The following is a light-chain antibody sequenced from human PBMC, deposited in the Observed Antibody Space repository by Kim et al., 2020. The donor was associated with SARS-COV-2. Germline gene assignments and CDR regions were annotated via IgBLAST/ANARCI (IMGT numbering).Light chain of an antibody. CDR3: QQSYITPFS. V-gene: IGKV1-39*01. Sequence: DIQMTQPPSSLSASVGDRVTITCRTTQSISSHLNWYQQKPGRAPKLLISAASTLQGGVPSRFSGSGSETDFTLTIGSLQPEDFATYFCQQSYITPFSFGPATKVDIK. J-gene: IGKJ3*01. CDR1: QSISSH. CDR2: AAS.